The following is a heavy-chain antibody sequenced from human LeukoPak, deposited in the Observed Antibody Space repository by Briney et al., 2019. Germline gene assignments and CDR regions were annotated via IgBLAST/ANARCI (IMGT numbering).Heavy chain of an antibody. CDR3: ARGGDDSSGYYGHFAAFDI. J-gene: IGHJ3*02. D-gene: IGHD3-22*01. CDR1: GGSISSYY. CDR2: IYYSGST. V-gene: IGHV4-59*01. Sequence: PSETLSLTCTVSGGSISSYYWSWIRQPPGKGLEWIAYIYYSGSTNYNPSLKSRVTISVDTSKNQFSLKLSSVTAADTAVYYCARGGDDSSGYYGHFAAFDIWGQGTMVTVSS.